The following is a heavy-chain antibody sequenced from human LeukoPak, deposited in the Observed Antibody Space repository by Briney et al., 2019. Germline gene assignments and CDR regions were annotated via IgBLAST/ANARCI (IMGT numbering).Heavy chain of an antibody. CDR3: ARDGTGSGSCVEDNWFDP. Sequence: GGSLRLSCAASGFTFSSYAMHWVRQAPGKGLEWVAVISYDGSNKYYADSVKGRFTISRDNSKNTLYLQMNSLRAEDTAVYYCARDGTGSGSCVEDNWFDPWGQGTLVTVSS. J-gene: IGHJ5*02. CDR2: ISYDGSNK. CDR1: GFTFSSYA. V-gene: IGHV3-30*04. D-gene: IGHD3-10*01.